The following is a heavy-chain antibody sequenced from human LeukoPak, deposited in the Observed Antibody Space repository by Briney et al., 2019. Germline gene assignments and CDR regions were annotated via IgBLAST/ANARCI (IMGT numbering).Heavy chain of an antibody. Sequence: GGSLRLSCAASGFTFSSYGMNWVRQTPGKALEWVSAISGTGDSIYYADSVKGRFTISRDNSQNILYLQMNSLRAEDTAVYYCAKDRDFDWLSDFDYWGQGTLVTVSS. CDR3: AKDRDFDWLSDFDY. D-gene: IGHD3-9*01. V-gene: IGHV3-23*01. J-gene: IGHJ4*02. CDR2: ISGTGDSI. CDR1: GFTFSSYG.